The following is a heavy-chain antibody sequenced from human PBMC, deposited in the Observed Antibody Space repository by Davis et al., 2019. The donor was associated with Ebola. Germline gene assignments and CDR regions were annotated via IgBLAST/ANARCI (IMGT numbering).Heavy chain of an antibody. CDR2: ISYDGSNK. CDR1: GFTFSRYG. J-gene: IGHJ4*02. D-gene: IGHD2-21*01. CDR3: RVSLAYCGGDCSLPDY. Sequence: GESLKISCAASGFTFSRYGMHWVRQAPGKGLEWVAVISYDGSNKYYADSVKGRFTISRDNSKNTLYLQMNSLRAEDTAVYYCRVSLAYCGGDCSLPDYWGQGTLVTVSS. V-gene: IGHV3-30*03.